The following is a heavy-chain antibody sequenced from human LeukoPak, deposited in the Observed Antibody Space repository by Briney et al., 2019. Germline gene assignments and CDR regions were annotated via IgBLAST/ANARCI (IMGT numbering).Heavy chain of an antibody. D-gene: IGHD3-16*01. J-gene: IGHJ5*02. CDR1: GGSISSGGYS. CDR3: ARGFGGAARNWFDP. CDR2: IYHSGST. V-gene: IGHV4-30-2*01. Sequence: SETLSLTCAVSGGSISSGGYSWSWIRQPPGKGLEWIGYIYHSGSTYYNPSLKSRVTISVDRSKNQFSLKLSSVTAADTAVYYCARGFGGAARNWFDPWGQGTLVTASS.